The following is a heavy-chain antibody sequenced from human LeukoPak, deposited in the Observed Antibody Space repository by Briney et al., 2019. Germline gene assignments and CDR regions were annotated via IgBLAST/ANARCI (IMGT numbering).Heavy chain of an antibody. CDR2: ISDGGGST. CDR1: GFSFSSYA. CDR3: AKGRVGVVSHYYFDF. D-gene: IGHD3-3*01. V-gene: IGHV3-23*01. Sequence: GGSLRLSCAASGFSFSSYAMGWVRQAPGKGPEWVSSISDGGGSTSYADSVRGRFIISRDNSKSTLYLQMNSLRVEDTALYYCAKGRVGVVSHYYFDFWGQGTLVTVSS. J-gene: IGHJ4*02.